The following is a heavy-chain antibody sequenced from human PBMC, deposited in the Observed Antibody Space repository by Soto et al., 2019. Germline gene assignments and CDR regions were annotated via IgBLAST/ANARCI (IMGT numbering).Heavy chain of an antibody. V-gene: IGHV4-39*01. D-gene: IGHD3-22*01. CDR3: ARYYDTSNRPYFHH. J-gene: IGHJ1*01. CDR1: GGSISSTTYY. Sequence: SETLSLTCAVSGGSISSTTYYWAWIRQPPGKGLEWVATIYYSGATYYNPSLKSRLTISIDTSKNQFSLRLSSVTAADTAMYYCARYYDTSNRPYFHHWGQGTRVTVSS. CDR2: IYYSGAT.